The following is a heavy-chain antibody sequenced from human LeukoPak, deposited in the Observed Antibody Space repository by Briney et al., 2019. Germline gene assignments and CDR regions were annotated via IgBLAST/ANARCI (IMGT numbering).Heavy chain of an antibody. CDR3: ARGRYCSSTSCYVTAVGY. CDR2: ISSSSSYI. J-gene: IGHJ4*02. Sequence: GGSLRLSCAASGFTFSSYSMNWVRQAPGKGLEWVSSISSSSSYIYYADSVKGRFTISRDNAKNSLYLQMNSLRAEDTAVYYCARGRYCSSTSCYVTAVGYWGQGTLVTVSS. D-gene: IGHD2-2*01. CDR1: GFTFSSYS. V-gene: IGHV3-21*01.